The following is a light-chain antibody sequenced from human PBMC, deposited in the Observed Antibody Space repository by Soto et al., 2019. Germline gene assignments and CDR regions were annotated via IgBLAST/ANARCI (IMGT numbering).Light chain of an antibody. CDR1: SSDVGGYNY. CDR3: CSYAGSYDSV. J-gene: IGLJ3*02. Sequence: QSALTQPRSVSGSPGQTVTISCTGTSSDVGGYNYVSWYQQHPGKAPKVLIYEVTKRPSGVPDRFSGSKSGNTASLTISGLQAEDEADYYCCSYAGSYDSVFGGGTKLTVL. CDR2: EVT. V-gene: IGLV2-11*01.